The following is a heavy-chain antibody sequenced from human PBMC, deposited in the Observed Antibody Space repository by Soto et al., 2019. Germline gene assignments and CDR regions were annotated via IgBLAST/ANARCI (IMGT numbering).Heavy chain of an antibody. J-gene: IGHJ4*02. D-gene: IGHD3-22*01. CDR1: GFTFSSYG. CDR2: IWYDGSNK. Sequence: GGSLRLSCAASGFTFSSYGMHWVRQAPGKGLEWVAVIWYDGSNKYYADSVKGRFTISRDNSKNTLYLQMNSLRAEDTAVYYCARDWRLYYDSSGYPHFDYLGQGTLVNVSS. V-gene: IGHV3-33*01. CDR3: ARDWRLYYDSSGYPHFDY.